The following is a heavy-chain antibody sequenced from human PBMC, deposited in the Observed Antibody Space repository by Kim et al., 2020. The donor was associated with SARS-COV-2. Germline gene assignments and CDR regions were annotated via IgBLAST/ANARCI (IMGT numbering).Heavy chain of an antibody. V-gene: IGHV3-23*01. Sequence: DSVKGRFTSSRDNSKNTLYLQMNSLRAEDTAVYYCAKGRAIAAAGTPFDYWGQGTLVTVSS. D-gene: IGHD6-13*01. CDR3: AKGRAIAAAGTPFDY. J-gene: IGHJ4*02.